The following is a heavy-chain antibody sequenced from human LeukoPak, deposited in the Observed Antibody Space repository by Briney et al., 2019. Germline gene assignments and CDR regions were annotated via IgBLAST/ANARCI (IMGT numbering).Heavy chain of an antibody. Sequence: GGSLRLSCAASGFTVSSNYMSWVRQAPGKGLEWVSVIYSGGSTYYADSVKGRFTISRDNSKNTLYLQMNSLRAEDTAVYYCARAEGCSGGSCYGSLEMDVWGQGTTVTVSS. CDR3: ARAEGCSGGSCYGSLEMDV. CDR1: GFTVSSNY. CDR2: IYSGGST. V-gene: IGHV3-53*01. J-gene: IGHJ6*02. D-gene: IGHD2-15*01.